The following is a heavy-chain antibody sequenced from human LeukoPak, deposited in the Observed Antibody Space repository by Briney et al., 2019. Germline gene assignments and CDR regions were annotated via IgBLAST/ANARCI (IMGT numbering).Heavy chain of an antibody. J-gene: IGHJ4*02. CDR1: GGSFSGYY. CDR2: INHSGST. D-gene: IGHD2-21*01. V-gene: IGHV4-34*01. Sequence: KPSETLSLTCAVYGGSFSGYYWSWIRQPPGKGLQWIGEINHSGSTNYNPSLKSRVTISVDTSKNQFSLKLSSVTAADTAVYYCARLFLYWGQGTLVTVSS. CDR3: ARLFLY.